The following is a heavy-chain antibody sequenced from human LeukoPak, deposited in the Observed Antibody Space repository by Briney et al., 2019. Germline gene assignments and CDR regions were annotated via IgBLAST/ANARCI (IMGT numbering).Heavy chain of an antibody. CDR2: IYSSGPT. D-gene: IGHD6-13*01. Sequence: PSQTLSLTGTVSAGSISSYDSRCIRQPPGNGLEWIGYIYSSGPTNYNPSLKSRVTISVDTSKNQFSLKLSSVTAADTAVYYCARDFSTQHHSSSWYWHWFDPWGQGTLVTVSS. CDR1: AGSISSYD. CDR3: ARDFSTQHHSSSWYWHWFDP. J-gene: IGHJ5*02. V-gene: IGHV4-59*01.